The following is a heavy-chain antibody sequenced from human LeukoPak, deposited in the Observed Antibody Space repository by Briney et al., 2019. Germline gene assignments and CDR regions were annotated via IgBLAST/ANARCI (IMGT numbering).Heavy chain of an antibody. Sequence: GGSLRLSCAASGFTFSSYVMNWVRQAPGKGLEWVSSISSGSTYIYYADSVKGRFTISRDNAKNSLYLQMNSLRAEDTAVYYCARLGYCSGGSCSSFDYWGQGTLVPVSS. CDR3: ARLGYCSGGSCSSFDY. J-gene: IGHJ4*02. CDR2: ISSGSTYI. D-gene: IGHD2-15*01. V-gene: IGHV3-21*01. CDR1: GFTFSSYV.